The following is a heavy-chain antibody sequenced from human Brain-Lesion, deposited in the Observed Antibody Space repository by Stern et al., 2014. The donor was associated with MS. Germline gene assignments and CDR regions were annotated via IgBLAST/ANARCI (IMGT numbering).Heavy chain of an antibody. V-gene: IGHV4-4*02. D-gene: IGHD6-13*01. CDR3: ARFPASRPHVFDS. CDR2: SDHSGST. J-gene: IGHJ4*02. CDR1: GGSISSSNW. Sequence: QVQLQESGPGLVKPSGTLSLTCAVSGGSISSSNWWSWVRQSPGKGLEWIGESDHSGSTIYNPPHKSRVPVSLDKPKTRSSLNRRSVTAADTAVYFCARFPASRPHVFDSWGQGTLVTVSS.